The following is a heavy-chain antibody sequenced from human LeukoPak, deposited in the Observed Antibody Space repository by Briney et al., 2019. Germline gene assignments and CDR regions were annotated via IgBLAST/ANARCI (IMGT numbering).Heavy chain of an antibody. V-gene: IGHV1-2*02. J-gene: IGHJ4*02. CDR3: ARRSSGTGPFDY. CDR2: MDPNSGGT. D-gene: IGHD1-14*01. CDR1: GYSFTGYQ. Sequence: ASVKVSCKASGYSFTGYQMYWVRQAPGQGLEWRGWMDPNSGGTSYAQNFQDRVTMTRDTSISTAYMELSRLGSDDTAVYYCARRSSGTGPFDYWGQGTLVTVSS.